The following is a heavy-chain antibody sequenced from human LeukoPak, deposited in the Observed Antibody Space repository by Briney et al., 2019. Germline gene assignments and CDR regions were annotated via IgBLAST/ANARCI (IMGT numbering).Heavy chain of an antibody. J-gene: IGHJ4*02. V-gene: IGHV1-2*02. CDR3: ARGRKIKPNIVVVPAAIPDY. D-gene: IGHD2-2*01. CDR2: INPNSGGT. CDR1: GYTFTGYY. Sequence: GASVKVSCKASGYTFTGYYMHWVRQAPGQRLEWMGWINPNSGGTNYAQKFQGRVTMTRDTSISTAYMELSRLRSDDTAVYYCARGRKIKPNIVVVPAAIPDYWGQGTLVTVSS.